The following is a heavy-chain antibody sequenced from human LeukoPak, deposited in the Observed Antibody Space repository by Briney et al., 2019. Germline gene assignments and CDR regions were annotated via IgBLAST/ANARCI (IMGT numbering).Heavy chain of an antibody. J-gene: IGHJ4*02. D-gene: IGHD3-16*01. CDR1: GFNFQSFS. V-gene: IGHV3-48*03. CDR3: VRGGQGRDDYFDY. Sequence: GGSLRLSCAASGFNFQSFSMNWVRQSPGKGPEWISYIGGGGDATYYVDSVRGRFIISRDNAKNSVYLQMNSLRVEDTAVYYCVRGGQGRDDYFDYWGQGTLVTVPS. CDR2: IGGGGDAT.